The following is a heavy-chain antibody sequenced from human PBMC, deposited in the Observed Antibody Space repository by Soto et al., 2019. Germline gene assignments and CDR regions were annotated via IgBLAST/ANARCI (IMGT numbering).Heavy chain of an antibody. CDR1: GFTVSSND. J-gene: IGHJ3*02. D-gene: IGHD3-16*01. V-gene: IGHV3-66*01. CDR2: LYRGGST. Sequence: EVQLVESGGGLVQPGGSLRLSCAASGFTVSSNDMNWFRQAPGKGLAWVSVLYRGGSTYYADSVRGRFTISRDNSKNTLYLKMTSLRAEDTAVYYWAKDRPGSPFQPNDAFDSWCQGTMVTVSS. CDR3: AKDRPGSPFQPNDAFDS.